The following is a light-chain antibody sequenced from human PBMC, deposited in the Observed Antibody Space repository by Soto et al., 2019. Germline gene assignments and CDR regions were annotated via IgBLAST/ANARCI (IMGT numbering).Light chain of an antibody. J-gene: IGKJ2*01. V-gene: IGKV2-24*01. CDR1: QSLVHIDGNTY. Sequence: DIVLTQTRLSSPVTLGQPASIPCRSSQSLVHIDGNTYFNWLQQRPGQPPRLLIYKISNRFPGVPDRFSGSGAGTDFTLKISRVEAEDVGVYYCMQATQSYTFGQGTRLEIK. CDR2: KIS. CDR3: MQATQSYT.